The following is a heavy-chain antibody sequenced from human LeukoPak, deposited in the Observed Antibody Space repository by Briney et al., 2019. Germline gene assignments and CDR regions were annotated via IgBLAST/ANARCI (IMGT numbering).Heavy chain of an antibody. V-gene: IGHV3-23*01. CDR3: AKGTGSGSSNWFDP. D-gene: IGHD3-10*01. J-gene: IGHJ5*02. CDR2: LTGSGGST. Sequence: AGGSLRLSCAASGFTFSSYAMTWVRQAPGKGLEWVSSLTGSGGSTYYADSVKDRFTISRDNSKDTLYLQMNSLRAEDTAVYYCAKGTGSGSSNWFDPWGQGTLVTVSS. CDR1: GFTFSSYA.